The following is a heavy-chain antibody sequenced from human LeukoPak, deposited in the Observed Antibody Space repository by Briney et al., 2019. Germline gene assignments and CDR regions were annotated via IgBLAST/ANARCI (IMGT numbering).Heavy chain of an antibody. CDR3: ARGEITMIGNWFDP. V-gene: IGHV4-59*01. CDR2: IYYSGST. J-gene: IGHJ5*02. Sequence: SETLSLTCTVSGGSISSYYWSWIRQPPGKGLGWIGYIYYSGSTNYNPSLKSRVTISVDTSKNQFSLKLSSVTAADTAVYYCARGEITMIGNWFDPWGQGTLVTVSS. CDR1: GGSISSYY. D-gene: IGHD3-22*01.